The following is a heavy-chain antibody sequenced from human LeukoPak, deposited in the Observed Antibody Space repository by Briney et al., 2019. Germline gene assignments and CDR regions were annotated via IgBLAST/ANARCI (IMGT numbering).Heavy chain of an antibody. D-gene: IGHD1-20*01. Sequence: SQTLSLTCAVSGGSISSGGYSWSWIRQPPGKGLEWIGYIYHSGSTYYNPSLKSRVTISVDRSKNQFSLKLSSVTAADTAMYYCPRPILFITGTVLIFDYWGQGTLVTVSS. CDR3: PRPILFITGTVLIFDY. CDR1: GGSISSGGYS. CDR2: IYHSGST. V-gene: IGHV4-30-2*01. J-gene: IGHJ4*02.